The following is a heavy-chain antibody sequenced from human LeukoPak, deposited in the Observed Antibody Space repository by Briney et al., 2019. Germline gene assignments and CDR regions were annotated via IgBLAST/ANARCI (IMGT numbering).Heavy chain of an antibody. V-gene: IGHV4-34*01. D-gene: IGHD6-19*01. CDR2: INHSGST. Sequence: SETLSLTCAVYGGSFSGYYWSWIRQPPGKGLEWIGEINHSGSTNYNPPLKSRVTISVDTSKNQFSLQLNSVTPEDTAVYYCARFRFQRSGRYYYYMDVWGKGTTVTVSS. CDR1: GGSFSGYY. J-gene: IGHJ6*03. CDR3: ARFRFQRSGRYYYYMDV.